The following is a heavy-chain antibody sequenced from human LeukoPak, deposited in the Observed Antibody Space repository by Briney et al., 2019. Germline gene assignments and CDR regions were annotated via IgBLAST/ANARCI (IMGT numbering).Heavy chain of an antibody. CDR2: INSDGSST. CDR1: GYTLTGYY. V-gene: IGHV3-74*01. D-gene: IGHD2-2*01. J-gene: IGHJ4*02. Sequence: ASVKVSCKASGYTLTGYYMHWVRQAPGKGLVWVSRINSDGSSTSYADPVKGRFTISRDNAKNTLYLQMNSLRAEDTAVYYCARASRYCSSTSCYPKYWGQGTLVTVSS. CDR3: ARASRYCSSTSCYPKY.